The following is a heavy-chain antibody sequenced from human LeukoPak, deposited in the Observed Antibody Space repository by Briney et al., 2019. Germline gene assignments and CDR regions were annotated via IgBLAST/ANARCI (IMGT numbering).Heavy chain of an antibody. CDR3: AKGLTSMTSR. CDR2: ISGSGLST. CDR1: GFTFSNFA. V-gene: IGHV3-23*01. J-gene: IGHJ4*02. Sequence: PGGSLRLSCATSGFTFSNFAMSWVRQAPGKGLEWVSGISGSGLSTYCADSVQGRLTVSRDNSKNTLYLQVSSLRTEDTAVYYCAKGLTSMTSRWGQGTLVTVSS. D-gene: IGHD5-18*01.